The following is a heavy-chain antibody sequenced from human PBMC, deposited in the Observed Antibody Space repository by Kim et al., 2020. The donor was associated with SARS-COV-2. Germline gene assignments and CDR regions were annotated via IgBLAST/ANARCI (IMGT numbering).Heavy chain of an antibody. CDR3: ARVQVVSTMLQAKAEY. CDR2: IYYSGST. J-gene: IGHJ1*01. D-gene: IGHD3-10*01. Sequence: SETLSLTCTVSGGSVSSGSYYWSWIRQPPGKGLEWIGYIYYSGSTNCNPSLKSRVTISVDTSKNQFSLKLSSVTAADTAVYFCARVQVVSTMLQAKAEY. CDR1: GGSVSSGSYY. V-gene: IGHV4-61*01.